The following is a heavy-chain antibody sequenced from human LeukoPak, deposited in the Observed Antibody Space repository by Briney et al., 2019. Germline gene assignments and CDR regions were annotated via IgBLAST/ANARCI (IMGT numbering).Heavy chain of an antibody. CDR1: GGSISRYY. J-gene: IGHJ4*02. Sequence: PSETLSLTCTVSGGSISRYYWSWIRQPAGKGVEGIGRTYTRGSTNYNPSPKSRVTTSVDTSKNQFSLKLSSLTAADTAVYYCARDPGIAAAFDYWGQGTLVTASS. D-gene: IGHD6-13*01. CDR2: TYTRGST. CDR3: ARDPGIAAAFDY. V-gene: IGHV4-4*07.